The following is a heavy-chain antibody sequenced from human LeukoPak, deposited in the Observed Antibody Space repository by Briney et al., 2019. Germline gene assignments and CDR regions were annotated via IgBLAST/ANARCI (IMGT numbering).Heavy chain of an antibody. D-gene: IGHD3-10*01. CDR3: ARGTGFGELLYNWFDP. CDR2: ISGYNGNT. V-gene: IGHV1-18*04. CDR1: GYTFTSYG. Sequence: GASVKVSCKASGYTFTSYGLTWVRQAPGQGLEWMGWISGYNGNTNYAQKLQGRVTMTTDTSTSTAYMELRSLRSDDTAVYYCARGTGFGELLYNWFDPWGQGTLVTVSS. J-gene: IGHJ5*02.